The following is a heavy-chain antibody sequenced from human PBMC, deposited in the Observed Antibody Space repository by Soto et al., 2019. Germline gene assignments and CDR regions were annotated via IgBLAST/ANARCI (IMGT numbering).Heavy chain of an antibody. D-gene: IGHD5-12*01. CDR1: GYTFTSYG. Sequence: QVQLVQSGAEVKKPGASVKVSCKASGYTFTSYGISWVRQAPGQGLEGMGWISAYNGNTNYAQKLQGRVTMTTDTSTSTAYMELRSLRSDDTAVYYCARDRPRGVATISGDFDYWGQGTLVTVSS. CDR3: ARDRPRGVATISGDFDY. CDR2: ISAYNGNT. J-gene: IGHJ4*02. V-gene: IGHV1-18*01.